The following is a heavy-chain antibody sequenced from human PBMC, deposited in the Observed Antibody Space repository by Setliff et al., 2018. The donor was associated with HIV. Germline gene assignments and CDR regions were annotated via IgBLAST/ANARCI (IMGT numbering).Heavy chain of an antibody. D-gene: IGHD6-19*01. CDR2: INPSGGST. CDR1: GYTFPDYY. V-gene: IGHV1-46*01. J-gene: IGHJ4*02. Sequence: ASVKVSCKVSGYTFPDYYMQWVRQAPGQGLEWMGIINPSGGSTSYAQKFQGRVTMTRDTSTSTVYIELSSLRSEDTAVYYCARGLWLVFYYFDYWGQGTLVTVSS. CDR3: ARGLWLVFYYFDY.